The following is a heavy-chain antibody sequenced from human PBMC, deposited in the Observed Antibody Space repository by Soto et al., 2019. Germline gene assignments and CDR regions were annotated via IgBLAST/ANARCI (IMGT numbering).Heavy chain of an antibody. CDR3: ARDVAYGLIDY. J-gene: IGHJ4*02. CDR1: GYTFTRYA. V-gene: IGHV1-18*01. CDR2: INAYNGNT. D-gene: IGHD4-17*01. Sequence: QVQLVQSGAEVKKPGASVKVSCKPSGYTFTRYAISWVRQAPGQGLEWMGWINAYNGNTHYAQKLQGRVTMTTDTSTSTAYRELRSLRSDDTAVYYCARDVAYGLIDYWGQGTLVTVSS.